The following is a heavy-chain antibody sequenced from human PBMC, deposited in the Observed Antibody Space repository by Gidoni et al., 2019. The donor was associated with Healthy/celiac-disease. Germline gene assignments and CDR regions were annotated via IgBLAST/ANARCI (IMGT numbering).Heavy chain of an antibody. CDR3: AIRVARPLGDSRFDY. CDR2: IYYSGST. CDR1: GGSISSSSYY. V-gene: IGHV4-39*01. J-gene: IGHJ4*02. D-gene: IGHD6-6*01. Sequence: QLQLQESGPGLVKPSETLSLTCTVSGGSISSSSYYWGWIRQPPGKGLEWIGSIYYSGSTYSNPSLKSRVTISVDTSKNQFSLKLSSVTAADTAVYYCAIRVARPLGDSRFDYWGQGTLVTVSS.